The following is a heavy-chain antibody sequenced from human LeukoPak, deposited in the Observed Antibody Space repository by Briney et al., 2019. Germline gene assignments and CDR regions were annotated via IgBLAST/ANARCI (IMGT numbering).Heavy chain of an antibody. CDR3: AKDAEGLQLWLGGVDY. V-gene: IGHV3-23*01. J-gene: IGHJ4*02. Sequence: GGSLRLSCAASGFTFSSYAMSWVRQAPGKGLEWVSAISGSGGSTYYADSVKGRFTISRDNSKNTLYLQMNSLRAEDTAVYYCAKDAEGLQLWLGGVDYWGQGTLVTVSS. D-gene: IGHD5-18*01. CDR1: GFTFSSYA. CDR2: ISGSGGST.